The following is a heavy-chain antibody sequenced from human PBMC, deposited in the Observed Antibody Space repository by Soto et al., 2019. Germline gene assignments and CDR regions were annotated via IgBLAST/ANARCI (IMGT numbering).Heavy chain of an antibody. D-gene: IGHD3-22*01. CDR2: INPNSGGT. Sequence: ASVQVSCKAPGYTFTGYYIHLVRQSPGKGLVWMGWINPNSGGTNYAQKFQGWVTMTRYKSISTAYMELSRLRSDDTAGYYCARDRYYDLYGMDVWGQGTTVTVSS. V-gene: IGHV1-2*04. CDR3: ARDRYYDLYGMDV. CDR1: GYTFTGYY. J-gene: IGHJ6*02.